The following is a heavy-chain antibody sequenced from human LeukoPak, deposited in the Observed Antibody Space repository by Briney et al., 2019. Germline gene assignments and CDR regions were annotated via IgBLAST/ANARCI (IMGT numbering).Heavy chain of an antibody. CDR1: GFTFSTYA. Sequence: GGSLRLSCAASGFTFSTYAMHWVRQAPGKGLEWVAFISYDVNKTYCTDSVRGRFTISRDNSKNTLYLQMNDLRAEDTAVYYCARGSTIRILTWGQGTLVSVSS. D-gene: IGHD5/OR15-5a*01. J-gene: IGHJ5*02. CDR3: ARGSTIRILT. CDR2: ISYDVNKT. V-gene: IGHV3-30-3*01.